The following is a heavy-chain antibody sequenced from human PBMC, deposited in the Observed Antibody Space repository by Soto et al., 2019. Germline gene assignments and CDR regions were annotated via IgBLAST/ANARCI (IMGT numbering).Heavy chain of an antibody. Sequence: GGSLRLSCAASGFTFSSYSLSWLRQAPGKGLEWVSGISGSGQTTHYKDSVKGRFTISRDNFRNTLYLQVNSLRAEDTAIYFFQKSGGDGGPTYFFAYGGRGALVPVSS. J-gene: IGHJ4*02. V-gene: IGHV3-23*01. D-gene: IGHD2-21*01. CDR3: QKSGGDGGPTYFFAY. CDR1: GFTFSSYS. CDR2: ISGSGQTT.